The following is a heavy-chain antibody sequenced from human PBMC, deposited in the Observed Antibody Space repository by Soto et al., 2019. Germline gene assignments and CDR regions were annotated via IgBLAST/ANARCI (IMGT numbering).Heavy chain of an antibody. D-gene: IGHD2-2*02. V-gene: IGHV3-21*01. CDR3: ASSPVEVRDCSSTSCYMDYSFDY. Sequence: GGSLRLSCAASGFTFSSYSMNWVRQAPGKGLEWVSSISSSSYIYYADSVKGRFTISRDNAKNSLYLQMNSLRAEDTAVYYCASSPVEVRDCSSTSCYMDYSFDYWGQGTLVTVSS. CDR1: GFTFSSYS. J-gene: IGHJ4*02. CDR2: ISSSSYI.